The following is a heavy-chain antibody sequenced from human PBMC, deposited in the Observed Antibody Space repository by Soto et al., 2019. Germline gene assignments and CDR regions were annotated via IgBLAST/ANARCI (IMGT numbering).Heavy chain of an antibody. V-gene: IGHV4-4*02. J-gene: IGHJ6*02. D-gene: IGHD3-10*01. Sequence: QVQLQESGPGLVKPSGTLSLTCAVSGGSISSSNWWSWVRQPPGKGLEWIGEIYHSGSVDYNPSLKSLLTISVDRSKNQFSLRLSSVTAADTAVYYCARVLMATRGGAYGMDVWGQGTTVTVSS. CDR2: IYHSGSV. CDR3: ARVLMATRGGAYGMDV. CDR1: GGSISSSNW.